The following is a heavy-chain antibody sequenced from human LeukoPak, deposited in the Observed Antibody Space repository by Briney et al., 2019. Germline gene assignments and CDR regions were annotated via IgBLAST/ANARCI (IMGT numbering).Heavy chain of an antibody. CDR1: GFTFSSYA. Sequence: GGSLRLSCAASGFTFSSYAMSWVRQAPGKGLEWVSAISGSGGSTYYADSVKGRFTISRDNSKNTLYLQMNSLRAEDTAVCYCAKGSEYGYSSSWYFDYWGQGTLVTVSS. V-gene: IGHV3-23*01. J-gene: IGHJ4*02. CDR2: ISGSGGST. D-gene: IGHD6-13*01. CDR3: AKGSEYGYSSSWYFDY.